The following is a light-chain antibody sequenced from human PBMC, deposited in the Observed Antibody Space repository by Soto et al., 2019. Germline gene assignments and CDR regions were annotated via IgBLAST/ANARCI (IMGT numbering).Light chain of an antibody. CDR3: QQRSNWRGT. CDR1: QSVSSY. J-gene: IGKJ3*01. CDR2: DAS. Sequence: EIVLTQSPATLSLSPGERATLSCRASQSVSSYLAWYQQKPGQAPRLLIYDASNRATGIPARFSGSGSGTDFTLTICSLEPEDFAVYYCQQRSNWRGTFGPGTKVDIK. V-gene: IGKV3-11*01.